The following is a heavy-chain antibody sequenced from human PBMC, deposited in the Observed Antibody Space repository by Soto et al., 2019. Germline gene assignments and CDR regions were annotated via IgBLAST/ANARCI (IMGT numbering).Heavy chain of an antibody. CDR1: GGSISSSSYY. J-gene: IGHJ5*02. V-gene: IGHV4-39*01. Sequence: AESLSLTCTVSGGSISSSSYYWGWIRQPPGKGLEWIGNIYYSGITYDNPSIKSRVTMTVDTTKNQFSLKLSTVTAADTCVYYCARCHNARSCYYVVAWGKGIQVTVSS. D-gene: IGHD3-10*02. CDR2: IYYSGIT. CDR3: ARCHNARSCYYVVA.